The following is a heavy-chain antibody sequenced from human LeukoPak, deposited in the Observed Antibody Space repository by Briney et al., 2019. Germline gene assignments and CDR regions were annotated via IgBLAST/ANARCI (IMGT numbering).Heavy chain of an antibody. D-gene: IGHD6-19*01. CDR1: GGSFSGYY. J-gene: IGHJ4*02. V-gene: IGHV4-34*01. CDR2: INHSGST. Sequence: SETLSLTCAVYGGSFSGYYWSWIRQPPGKGLEWIGEINHSGSTNYNPSLKSRVTISVDTSKNQFSLKLSSVTAADTAVYYCARVWKQWLVHLWGQGTLVTVSS. CDR3: ARVWKQWLVHL.